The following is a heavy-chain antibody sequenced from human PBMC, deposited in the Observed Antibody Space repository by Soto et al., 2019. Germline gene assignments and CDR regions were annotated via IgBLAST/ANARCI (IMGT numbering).Heavy chain of an antibody. D-gene: IGHD3-10*01. Sequence: SVKVSCKASGGTFSSYTISWVRQAPGQGLEWMGRIIPILGIANYAQKFQGRVTITADKSTSTAYMELSSLRSEDTAVYYCARLWHYYGSGSYYTYYYGMDVWGQGTTVTVSS. CDR2: IIPILGIA. V-gene: IGHV1-69*02. J-gene: IGHJ6*02. CDR1: GGTFSSYT. CDR3: ARLWHYYGSGSYYTYYYGMDV.